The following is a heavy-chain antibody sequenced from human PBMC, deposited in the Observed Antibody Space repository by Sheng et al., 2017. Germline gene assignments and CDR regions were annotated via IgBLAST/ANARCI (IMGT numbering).Heavy chain of an antibody. CDR1: GFTFSSYG. J-gene: IGHJ6*03. Sequence: QVQLVESGGGVVQPGGSLRLSCAASGFTFSSYGMHWVRQAPGKGLEWVAFIRYDGSNKYYADSVKGRFTISRDNSKNTLYLQMNSLRAEDTAVYYCAKEGGNLVVVPAARYYYYYYMTSGQGPTVTVSS. CDR2: IRYDGSNK. D-gene: IGHD2-2*01. V-gene: IGHV3-30*02. CDR3: AKEGGNLVVVPAARYYYYYYMTS.